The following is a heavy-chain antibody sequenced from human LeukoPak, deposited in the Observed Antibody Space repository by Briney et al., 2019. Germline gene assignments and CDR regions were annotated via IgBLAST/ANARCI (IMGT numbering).Heavy chain of an antibody. CDR2: IIPIFGTA. J-gene: IGHJ5*02. CDR1: GGTFSSYA. Sequence: SVKVSCKASGGTFSSYAISWVRQAPGQGLEWMGGIIPIFGTANYAQKFQGRVTITTDESTSTAYMELSSLRSEDTAVYYCARRPGLNPQRNWFDPWGQGTLVTVSS. CDR3: ARRPGLNPQRNWFDP. V-gene: IGHV1-69*05. D-gene: IGHD1-14*01.